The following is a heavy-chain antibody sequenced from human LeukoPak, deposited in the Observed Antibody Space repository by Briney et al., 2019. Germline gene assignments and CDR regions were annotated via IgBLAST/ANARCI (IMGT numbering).Heavy chain of an antibody. V-gene: IGHV3-33*06. D-gene: IGHD3-10*01. J-gene: IGHJ4*02. CDR3: AKDGDYYGSGGVDY. Sequence: PGGSLRLSCAASGFTFSTYDMHWVRRAPDKGLEWVAVIWYDGSNKYYADSLKGRFTISRDNSKNTLYLQMSTLRAEDTAVYYCAKDGDYYGSGGVDYWGQGTLVTVSS. CDR2: IWYDGSNK. CDR1: GFTFSTYD.